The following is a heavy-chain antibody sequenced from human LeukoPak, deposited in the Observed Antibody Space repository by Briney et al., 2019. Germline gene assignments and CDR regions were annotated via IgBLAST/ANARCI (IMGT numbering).Heavy chain of an antibody. V-gene: IGHV4-31*03. CDR2: IYKTGST. Sequence: SETLSLTCTVSGVSITSGGYYWSWIRQRPGKGLEWIGYIYKTGSTYYNPSLKSRVTMSVDTSRNQFSLKVNSVTAADTAVYYCARDVLRWGQGTLVTVSS. J-gene: IGHJ4*02. CDR3: ARDVLR. CDR1: GVSITSGGYY.